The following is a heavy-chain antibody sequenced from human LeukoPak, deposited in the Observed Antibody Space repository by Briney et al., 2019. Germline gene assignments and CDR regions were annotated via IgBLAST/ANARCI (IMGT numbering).Heavy chain of an antibody. CDR1: GYTFTSYG. V-gene: IGHV1-18*01. D-gene: IGHD1-7*01. J-gene: IGHJ6*03. CDR2: ISANNGDT. CDR3: ARGTIDYYYYMDV. Sequence: ASVKVSCKASGYTFTSYGISWVRQAPGQGLEWMGWISANNGDTNYAQKLQGRVTMTTDTSTSTAYMEVRSLRSDDSAVYYCARGTIDYYYYMDVWGSGTTVTVSS.